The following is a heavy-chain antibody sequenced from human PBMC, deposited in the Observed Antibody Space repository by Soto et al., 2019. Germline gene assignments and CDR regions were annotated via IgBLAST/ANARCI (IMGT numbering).Heavy chain of an antibody. CDR3: ARERDIAAAGIWFDP. Sequence: SVKVSCKASGGTFSSYAISWVRQAPGQGLEWMGGIIPIFGTANYAQKFQGRVTITADESTSTAYMELSSLRSEDTAVYYCARERDIAAAGIWFDPWGQGTLVTVSS. CDR1: GGTFSSYA. J-gene: IGHJ5*02. V-gene: IGHV1-69*13. D-gene: IGHD6-13*01. CDR2: IIPIFGTA.